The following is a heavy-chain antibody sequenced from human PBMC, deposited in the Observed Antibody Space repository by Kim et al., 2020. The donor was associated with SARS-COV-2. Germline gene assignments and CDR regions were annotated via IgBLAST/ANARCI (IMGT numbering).Heavy chain of an antibody. Sequence: YTDAVKGQFTMSRDNSKNTVYLKMNTLRDEYTAVYYCTRWDGYADSWGRGTLVTVSS. J-gene: IGHJ4*02. CDR3: TRWDGYADS. V-gene: IGHV3-23*01. D-gene: IGHD5-12*01.